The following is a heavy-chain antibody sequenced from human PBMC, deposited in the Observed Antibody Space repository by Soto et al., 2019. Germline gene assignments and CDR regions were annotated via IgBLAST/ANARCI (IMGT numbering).Heavy chain of an antibody. CDR3: ATFDYSGRFTGCFDP. Sequence: QVQLVQSGAEVKKPGASVKVSCKVSGYTLTELSMHWVRQAPGKGLEWMGSFDPEDGETIYAQQFQGRVIMTEDTSTDTAYMELSSLRSEDTAVYYCATFDYSGRFTGCFDPWGQGTLVTVSS. CDR2: FDPEDGET. V-gene: IGHV1-24*01. J-gene: IGHJ5*02. CDR1: GYTLTELS. D-gene: IGHD1-26*01.